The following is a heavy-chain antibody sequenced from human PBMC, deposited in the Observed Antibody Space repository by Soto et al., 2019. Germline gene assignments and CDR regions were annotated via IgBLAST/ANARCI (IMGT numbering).Heavy chain of an antibody. J-gene: IGHJ4*02. CDR1: GYTFTSYY. Sequence: ASVKVSCKASGYTFTSYYMHWVRQAXGQXLEXXXXXXXXXXXXXYAQKFQGRVTMTRDTSSSTVYMELSSLRSEDTAVYYCARDMAPTGDTFDYWGQGTLVTVSS. V-gene: IGHV1-46*01. CDR2: XXXXXXXX. CDR3: ARDMAPTGDTFDY. D-gene: IGHD7-27*01.